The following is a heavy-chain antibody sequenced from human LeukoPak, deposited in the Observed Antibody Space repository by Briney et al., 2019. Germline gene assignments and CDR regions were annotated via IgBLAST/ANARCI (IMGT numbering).Heavy chain of an antibody. V-gene: IGHV3-23*01. CDR3: AKGGYYDSSGSFYFDY. D-gene: IGHD3-22*01. CDR1: GFTFNSYA. J-gene: IGHJ4*02. CDR2: ISGSGDNT. Sequence: GGSLRLSCAASGFTFNSYAMSWVRQAPGKGLEWVSGISGSGDNTYYADSVKGRFTISRDNSKNTLYVQVNSLGTEDTAAYYCAKGGYYDSSGSFYFDYWGQGTLVTVSS.